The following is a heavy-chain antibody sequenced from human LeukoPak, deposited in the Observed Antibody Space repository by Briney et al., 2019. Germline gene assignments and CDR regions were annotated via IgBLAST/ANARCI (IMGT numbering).Heavy chain of an antibody. CDR2: ISSLSGTI. D-gene: IGHD1-26*01. CDR1: GFTFSSYS. CDR3: AKDQYTGSYYRYYYYFMDV. V-gene: IGHV3-48*01. Sequence: PGGFLRLSCAASGFTFSSYSMNWVRQAPGEGLEWVSYISSLSGTIYYADSVKGRFTISRDNSKNTLYLQMNSLRAEDTAVYYCAKDQYTGSYYRYYYYFMDVWGKGTAVTVSS. J-gene: IGHJ6*03.